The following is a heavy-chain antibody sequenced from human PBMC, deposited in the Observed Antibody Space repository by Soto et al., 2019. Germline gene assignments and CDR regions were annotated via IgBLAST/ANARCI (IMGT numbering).Heavy chain of an antibody. CDR2: ISGGGVTT. CDR3: AKDRDDIGMVDAFEV. V-gene: IGHV3-23*01. J-gene: IGHJ3*01. D-gene: IGHD2-15*01. Sequence: EMHLLGSGGELVQPGGSLRLSCAASGFTFSTYAMTWVRQAPGKGLEYVSAISGGGVTTYYADSMKGRFTISRDNSKNTLYLQMNSLRAEDTAVYYCAKDRDDIGMVDAFEVWGQGTMLTVSS. CDR1: GFTFSTYA.